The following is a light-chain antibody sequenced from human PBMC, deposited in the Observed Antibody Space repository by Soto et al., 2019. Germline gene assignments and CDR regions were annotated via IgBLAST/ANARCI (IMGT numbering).Light chain of an antibody. CDR2: DVS. CDR3: SSYAGSYTFVV. J-gene: IGLJ2*01. Sequence: QSALTQPRSVSGSPGQSVTISCTGTSSDVGGYNYVSWYQQHPGKAPQRMIYDVSKRPSGVPDRFSGSKSGNTASLTISGLQAEDEADYYCSSYAGSYTFVVFGGGTKLTVL. CDR1: SSDVGGYNY. V-gene: IGLV2-11*01.